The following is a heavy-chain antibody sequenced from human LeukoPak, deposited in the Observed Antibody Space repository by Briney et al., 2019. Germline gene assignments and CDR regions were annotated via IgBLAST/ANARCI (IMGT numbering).Heavy chain of an antibody. CDR1: GYTVTSYY. V-gene: IGHV1-46*01. D-gene: IGHD3-22*01. J-gene: IGHJ4*02. CDR2: INPSGGST. Sequence: ASVKVSCKASGYTVTSYYMHWVRQAPGQGLEWMGIINPSGGSTSYAQKFQGRVTMTRDTSTSTVYMELSSLRSEDTAVYYCARDKDGSWVDSSGLRSLNYWGQGTLVTVSS. CDR3: ARDKDGSWVDSSGLRSLNY.